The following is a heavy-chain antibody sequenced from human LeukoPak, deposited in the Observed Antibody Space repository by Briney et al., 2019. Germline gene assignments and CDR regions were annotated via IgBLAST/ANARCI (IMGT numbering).Heavy chain of an antibody. V-gene: IGHV3-23*01. CDR2: ITSRGEST. Sequence: GGSLRLSCAASGFTFSIYAMSWVRQAPGKGLQWVSSITSRGESTWYVDSVKGRFTITRDNSENTLCLQMYSLRAEDTAVYYCARDRPNYYGSDGHYYRRDGDYWGRGTLVSVSS. J-gene: IGHJ4*02. CDR3: ARDRPNYYGSDGHYYRRDGDY. D-gene: IGHD3-22*01. CDR1: GFTFSIYA.